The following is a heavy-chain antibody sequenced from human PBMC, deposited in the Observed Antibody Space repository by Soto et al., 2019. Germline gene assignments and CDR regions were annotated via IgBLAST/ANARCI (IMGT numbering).Heavy chain of an antibody. Sequence: GESLKISCKGSGYSFTSYWIGWVRQMPGKGLEWMGIIYPGDSDTRYSPSFQGQVTISADKSISTAYLQWSSLKASDTAMYYCARHEDVDTAMVTNGRDAFDIWGPGTMVTVSS. D-gene: IGHD5-18*01. J-gene: IGHJ3*02. CDR3: ARHEDVDTAMVTNGRDAFDI. V-gene: IGHV5-51*01. CDR1: GYSFTSYW. CDR2: IYPGDSDT.